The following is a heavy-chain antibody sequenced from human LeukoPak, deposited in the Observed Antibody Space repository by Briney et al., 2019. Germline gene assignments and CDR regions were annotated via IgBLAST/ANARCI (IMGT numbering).Heavy chain of an antibody. J-gene: IGHJ3*02. CDR1: GYTLTELS. V-gene: IGHV1-24*01. Sequence: AASVKVSCKVSGYTLTELSMHWVRQAPGKGLEWMGGFDPEDGETIYAQKFQGRVTMTADTSTDTAYMELSSLRSEDTAVYYCAKNLMGARFFDNWGQGTMVTVSS. CDR3: AKNLMGARFFDN. CDR2: FDPEDGET. D-gene: IGHD1-26*01.